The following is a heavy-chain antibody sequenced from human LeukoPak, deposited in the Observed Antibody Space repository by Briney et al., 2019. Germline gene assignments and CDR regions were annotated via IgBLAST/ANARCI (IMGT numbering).Heavy chain of an antibody. D-gene: IGHD5-24*01. Sequence: ASVKVSCKASGYIFTSYGISWVRQAPGQGLEWMGWISVYNDNKNYAQKFQGRVTMTTDPSTSTAHMELRSLRSDDTAVYYCARDPGDGYNLGAFDIWGQGTMVTVSS. CDR2: ISVYNDNK. J-gene: IGHJ3*02. V-gene: IGHV1-18*01. CDR3: ARDPGDGYNLGAFDI. CDR1: GYIFTSYG.